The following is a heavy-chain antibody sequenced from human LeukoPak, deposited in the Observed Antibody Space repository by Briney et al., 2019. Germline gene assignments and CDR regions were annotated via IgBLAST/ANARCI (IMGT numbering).Heavy chain of an antibody. CDR1: GGTFSSYA. CDR2: IIPIFGTA. CDR3: ARDPSRSSSHFDY. D-gene: IGHD6-13*01. V-gene: IGHV1-69*05. J-gene: IGHJ4*02. Sequence: SVRVSCKASGGTFSSYAISWVRQAPGQGLEWMGRIIPIFGTANYAQKFQGRVTITTDESTSTAYMELSSLRSEDTAVYYCARDPSRSSSHFDYWGQGTLVTVSS.